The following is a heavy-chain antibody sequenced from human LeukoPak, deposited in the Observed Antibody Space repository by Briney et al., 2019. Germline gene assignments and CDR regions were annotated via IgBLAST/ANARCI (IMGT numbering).Heavy chain of an antibody. CDR2: ISSSSSTI. J-gene: IGHJ4*02. V-gene: IGHV3-48*02. CDR1: GFSFSNYN. D-gene: IGHD5-24*01. Sequence: GGSLRLSCAASGFSFSNYNMNWVRQAPGKGLEWVSYISSSSSTIFYADSVKGRFTISRDNAKNSLYLQMNGLRDEDTAVYYCARDRQRWLQLFDYWGQGTLVTVSS. CDR3: ARDRQRWLQLFDY.